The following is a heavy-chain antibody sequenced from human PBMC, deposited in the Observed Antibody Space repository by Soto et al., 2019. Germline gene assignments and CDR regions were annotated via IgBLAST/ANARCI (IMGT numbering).Heavy chain of an antibody. CDR3: ARDRALDRSWPKLEIGYYFDY. V-gene: IGHV3-30-3*01. CDR2: ISYDGSNK. D-gene: IGHD6-13*01. Sequence: SLRLSCAASGFTFSRYAMHWVRQAPGKGLEWVAVISYDGSNKYYADSVKGRFTISRDNSKNTLYLQMNSLRAEDTAVYYCARDRALDRSWPKLEIGYYFDYWGQGTLVTVSS. CDR1: GFTFSRYA. J-gene: IGHJ4*02.